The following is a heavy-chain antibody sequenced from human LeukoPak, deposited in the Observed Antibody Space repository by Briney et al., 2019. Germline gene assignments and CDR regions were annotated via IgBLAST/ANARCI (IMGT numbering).Heavy chain of an antibody. D-gene: IGHD6-19*01. V-gene: IGHV3-9*01. CDR2: ISWDSGSI. CDR1: GFTFDDYA. CDR3: AKGDTFGSGWYGGVDY. Sequence: GRSLRLSCAASGFTFDDYAMHWVRHAPGKGPEWVSGISWDSGSIGYADSVKGRFTISRDNAKNSLYLQMNSLRAEDTALYYCAKGDTFGSGWYGGVDYWGQGTLVTVSS. J-gene: IGHJ4*02.